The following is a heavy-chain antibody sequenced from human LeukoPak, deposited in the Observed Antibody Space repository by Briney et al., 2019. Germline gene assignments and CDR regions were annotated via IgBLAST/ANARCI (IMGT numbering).Heavy chain of an antibody. CDR1: GFTFSSYW. V-gene: IGHV3-7*01. D-gene: IGHD6-13*01. CDR3: ARYGYSSSWYPFDY. Sequence: GGSLRLSCAASGFTFSSYWMSWVRQAPGKGLEWVANIKQGGSEKYYVDSVKGRFTISRDNAKNSLYLQMNSLRAEDTAVYYCARYGYSSSWYPFDYWGQGTLVTVSS. CDR2: IKQGGSEK. J-gene: IGHJ4*02.